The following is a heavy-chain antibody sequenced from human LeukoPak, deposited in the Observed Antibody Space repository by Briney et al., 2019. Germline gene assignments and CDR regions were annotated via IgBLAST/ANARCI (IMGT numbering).Heavy chain of an antibody. D-gene: IGHD2-15*01. CDR1: GFTFSSYA. V-gene: IGHV3-64*04. CDR2: ISSNGGST. CDR3: AKDPYRVVFATGNYLDP. J-gene: IGHJ5*02. Sequence: GGSLRLSCSASGFTFSSYAMHWVRQAPGKGLEYVSAISSNGGSTYYADSVKGRFTISRDNAKNTLYLQMNSLRAEDTAVYYCAKDPYRVVFATGNYLDPWGQGTLVTVSS.